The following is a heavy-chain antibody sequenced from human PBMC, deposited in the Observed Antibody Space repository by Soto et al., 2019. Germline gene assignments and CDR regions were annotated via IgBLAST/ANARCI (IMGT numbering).Heavy chain of an antibody. Sequence: SETLSLTCTVSGDSISSYYWSWIRQPPGKGLEWIGYIYYSGSTNYNPSLKSRVTISVDTSKNQFSLKLSSVTAADTAVYYCARAHSSGHYGTDYWGQGTLVTVSS. CDR3: ARAHSSGHYGTDY. D-gene: IGHD3-22*01. CDR2: IYYSGST. J-gene: IGHJ4*02. CDR1: GDSISSYY. V-gene: IGHV4-59*08.